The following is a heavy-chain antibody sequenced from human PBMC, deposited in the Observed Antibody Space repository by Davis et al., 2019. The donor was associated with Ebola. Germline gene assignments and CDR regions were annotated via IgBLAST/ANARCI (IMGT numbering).Heavy chain of an antibody. J-gene: IGHJ4*02. D-gene: IGHD6-19*01. CDR1: GYTFTNYG. CDR2: INPHNGNT. CDR3: ASRIAVAGGKIFDY. Sequence: AASVKVSCKASGYTFTNYGITWVRQAPGQGLEWMGWINPHNGNTNYAQNVQGRVIMTSDTATTTAYMEVGSLRSDDTAVYYCASRIAVAGGKIFDYWGQGTLVTVSS. V-gene: IGHV1-18*04.